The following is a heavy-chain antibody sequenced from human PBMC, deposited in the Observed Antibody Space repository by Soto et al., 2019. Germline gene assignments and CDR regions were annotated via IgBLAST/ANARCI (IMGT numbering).Heavy chain of an antibody. J-gene: IGHJ4*02. Sequence: QVQLVESGGGVVQPGRSLKLSCAASGFIFGRFGMHWVRQPPGKGLEWVAVIWNDGSNKLYADSVQGRFTISRDNSKNTLYLEMDSLRAEDTAVYYCARDPESGLCDSVPAGFDYWGQGTQVTGSS. CDR2: IWNDGSNK. D-gene: IGHD2-21*02. V-gene: IGHV3-33*01. CDR1: GFIFGRFG. CDR3: ARDPESGLCDSVPAGFDY.